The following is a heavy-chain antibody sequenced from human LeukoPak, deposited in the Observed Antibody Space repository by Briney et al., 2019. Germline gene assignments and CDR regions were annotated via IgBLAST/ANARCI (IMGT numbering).Heavy chain of an antibody. CDR3: AEDQLSTTMDYYFDY. D-gene: IGHD5-18*01. J-gene: IGHJ4*02. CDR2: ISYDGSNK. Sequence: PGGSLRLFCAASGFTFSSYGMHWVRQAPGKGLEWVAVISYDGSNKYYADSVKGRFTISRDNSKNTLYLQMNSLRAEDTAVYYCAEDQLSTTMDYYFDYWGQGTLVTVSS. CDR1: GFTFSSYG. V-gene: IGHV3-30*18.